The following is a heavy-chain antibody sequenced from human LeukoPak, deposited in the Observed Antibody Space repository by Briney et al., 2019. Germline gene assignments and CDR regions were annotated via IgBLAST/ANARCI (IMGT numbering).Heavy chain of an antibody. Sequence: SETLSLTCAVYGGSFSGYYWSWIRQPPGKGLEWIGEINHGGSTNYNPSLKSRVTMSVDTSKNQFSLKLSSVTAADTAVYYCARDLRSWYLGFDPWGQGTLVTVSS. CDR3: ARDLRSWYLGFDP. V-gene: IGHV4-34*01. J-gene: IGHJ5*02. CDR2: INHGGST. CDR1: GGSFSGYY. D-gene: IGHD6-13*01.